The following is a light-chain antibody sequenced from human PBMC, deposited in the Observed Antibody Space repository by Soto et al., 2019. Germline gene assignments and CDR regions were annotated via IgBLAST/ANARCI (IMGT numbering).Light chain of an antibody. J-gene: IGKJ1*01. CDR2: DSS. CDR3: KKYNSYPWT. Sequence: DIQMTQSPSTLSASVGDRVTITCRASQSISSWLAWYQQKPGKATKLLIYDSSSLESGVQSRFSGSGSGTEFTLTITSLQPDDFATYYCKKYNSYPWTFGQGTKVDIK. CDR1: QSISSW. V-gene: IGKV1-5*01.